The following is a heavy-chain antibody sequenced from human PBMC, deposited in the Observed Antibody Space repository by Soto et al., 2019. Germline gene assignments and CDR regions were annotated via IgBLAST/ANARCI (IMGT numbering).Heavy chain of an antibody. CDR1: GGSISSGGTGSY. D-gene: IGHD1-1*01. CDR3: ASGHDAYKVRY. V-gene: IGHV4-31*03. Sequence: QVQLQESGPGLVKPSQTLSLTCTVSGGSISSGGTGSYWTWIRQLPGKGLEWIGYIYYTGNTYYNPSLKSGPTISIDTSENQFSLKLTSVTAADTAVYFCASGHDAYKVRYWGQGTLVTVSS. CDR2: IYYTGNT. J-gene: IGHJ4*02.